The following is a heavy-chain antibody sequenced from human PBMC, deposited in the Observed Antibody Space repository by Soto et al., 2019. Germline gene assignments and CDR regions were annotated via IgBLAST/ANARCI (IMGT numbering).Heavy chain of an antibody. D-gene: IGHD3-10*01. J-gene: IGHJ4*02. V-gene: IGHV4-4*02. CDR1: GTAISTMNW. CDR2: IYHCGST. CDR3: ARYDYGSGDDYNIDF. Sequence: TLSLTYDVSGTAISTMNWWSWFRLLPEKGLELIGEIYHCGSTNYNPSLKIRVTISVDKSKNQFFLRLTFVTAADTVVYYCARYDYGSGDDYNIDFWGQG.